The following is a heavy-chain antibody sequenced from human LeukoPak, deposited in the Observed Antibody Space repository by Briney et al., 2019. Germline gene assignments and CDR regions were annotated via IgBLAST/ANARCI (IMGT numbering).Heavy chain of an antibody. CDR1: GFTFSGYS. CDR3: ARERDGYTHFNYYYMDV. Sequence: GGSLRLSCAASGFTFSGYSMSWVRQAPGKGLEWVSSISTSSSYIYYADSVKGRFTISRDNAKNSLYLQMNSLRAEDTAVYYCARERDGYTHFNYYYMDVWGKGTTVTISS. CDR2: ISTSSSYI. D-gene: IGHD5-24*01. V-gene: IGHV3-21*01. J-gene: IGHJ6*03.